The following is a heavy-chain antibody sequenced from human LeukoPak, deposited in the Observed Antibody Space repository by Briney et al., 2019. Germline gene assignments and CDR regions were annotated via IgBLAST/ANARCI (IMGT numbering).Heavy chain of an antibody. J-gene: IGHJ4*02. D-gene: IGHD1-14*01. CDR3: ARKLAGANFDF. V-gene: IGHV4-4*09. CDR2: IYDSGTT. CDR1: GGSLSRDY. Sequence: PSETLSLTCTVSGGSLSRDYWNWFRQPPGKGLEWIGYIYDSGTTIYNSSLKSRVAISGDTSKSQFSLKLTSVTAADTAVYYCARKLAGANFDFCGQGTLVTVSS.